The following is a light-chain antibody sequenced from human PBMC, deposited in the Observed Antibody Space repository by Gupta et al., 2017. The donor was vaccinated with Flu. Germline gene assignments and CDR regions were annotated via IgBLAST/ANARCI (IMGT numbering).Light chain of an antibody. CDR2: QDS. V-gene: IGLV3-1*01. CDR3: QAWDSGIVV. Sequence: SYELTQPPSVSVYRGQTASSTCSGDKLGEKYAFWYQQKTGQSPMLVIYQDSKRPSGLPERFSGSNSGNTATLTIRGTHAMDEACYYCQAWDSGIVVFGGGTKLTVL. CDR1: KLGEKY. J-gene: IGLJ3*02.